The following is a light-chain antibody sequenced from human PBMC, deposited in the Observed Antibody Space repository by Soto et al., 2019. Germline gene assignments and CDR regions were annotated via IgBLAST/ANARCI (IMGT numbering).Light chain of an antibody. CDR2: GAS. CDR1: QSVSSSY. V-gene: IGKV3-20*01. CDR3: QQYGSSPLT. Sequence: EIVLTQSPGTLSLSPGERATLSCRASQSVSSSYLAWYQQKPGQAHRLLIYGASSRATGSPDRFSGSVSGTDFTLTISRLEPEDFAVYYCQQYGSSPLTFGGGTKVEIK. J-gene: IGKJ4*01.